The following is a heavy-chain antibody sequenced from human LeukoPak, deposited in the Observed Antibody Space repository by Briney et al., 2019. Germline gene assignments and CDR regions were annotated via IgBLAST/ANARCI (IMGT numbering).Heavy chain of an antibody. D-gene: IGHD3-3*01. Sequence: ASVKVSCKASGGTFSSYAISWVRQAPGQGLEWMGGIIPIFGTANYAQKFQGRVTITADESTSTAYMELSSLRSEDTAVYYCARDFGGKGSGFLEWSGHYYYYMDVWGKGTTVTVSS. CDR3: ARDFGGKGSGFLEWSGHYYYYMDV. CDR1: GGTFSSYA. CDR2: IIPIFGTA. J-gene: IGHJ6*03. V-gene: IGHV1-69*13.